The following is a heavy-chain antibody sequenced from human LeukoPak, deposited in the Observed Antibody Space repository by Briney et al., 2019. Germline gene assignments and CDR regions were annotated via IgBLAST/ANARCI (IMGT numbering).Heavy chain of an antibody. D-gene: IGHD1-1*01. V-gene: IGHV1-69*13. CDR2: IIPILGTA. J-gene: IGHJ6*03. CDR3: ASSQRETSIVYYYYYYMDV. Sequence: SVKVSCKASGGTFSSYAISWVRQAPGQGLEWMGGIIPILGTANYAQKFQGRVTITADESTSTAYMELSSLRSEDTAVYYCASSQRETSIVYYYYYYMDVWGKGTTVTVSS. CDR1: GGTFSSYA.